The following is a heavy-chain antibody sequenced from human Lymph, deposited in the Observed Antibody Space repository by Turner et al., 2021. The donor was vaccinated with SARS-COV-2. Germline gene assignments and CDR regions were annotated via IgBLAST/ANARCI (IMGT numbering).Heavy chain of an antibody. D-gene: IGHD2-21*02. J-gene: IGHJ5*02. V-gene: IGHV4-59*01. CDR1: GGSMNSNY. Sequence: QVQLQASGPRLVKPLETLSHTCTGSGGSMNSNYWSWIRPPPGKRLEWIGYIYYRGSTNDNPSLESRVTISVDTSRNQFSLNLTSVTAADTAIYYCARETVNNWVDPWGQGTLVTVSS. CDR2: IYYRGST. CDR3: ARETVNNWVDP.